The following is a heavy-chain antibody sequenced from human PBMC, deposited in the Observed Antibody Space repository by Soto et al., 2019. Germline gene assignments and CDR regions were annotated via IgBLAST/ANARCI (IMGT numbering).Heavy chain of an antibody. Sequence: QVQLQESGPGLVKPSETLSLTCTVPSGSIRTSYWTWIRQFPGKRLEWIAHIHNSGNTNSNPSLKSRVTISMHTSKNQISLRLTSVTAADTAMYYCARLQYTVVTPIDMWGQGTMVTVSS. J-gene: IGHJ3*02. D-gene: IGHD2-21*02. CDR1: SGSIRTSY. V-gene: IGHV4-59*01. CDR2: IHNSGNT. CDR3: ARLQYTVVTPIDM.